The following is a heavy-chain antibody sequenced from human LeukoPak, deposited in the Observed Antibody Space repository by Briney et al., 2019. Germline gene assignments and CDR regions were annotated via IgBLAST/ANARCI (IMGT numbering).Heavy chain of an antibody. Sequence: GGSLRLSCAASGFTFNSYWLSWVRQAPGKGLEWVANIKEDGSHQHYVDSVKGRFTISRDNAKNSLYVQMNSLRAEDTAVYYCARDLPGSGWYFDYWGQGTLVTVSS. V-gene: IGHV3-7*01. D-gene: IGHD6-19*01. CDR2: IKEDGSHQ. CDR1: GFTFNSYW. CDR3: ARDLPGSGWYFDY. J-gene: IGHJ4*02.